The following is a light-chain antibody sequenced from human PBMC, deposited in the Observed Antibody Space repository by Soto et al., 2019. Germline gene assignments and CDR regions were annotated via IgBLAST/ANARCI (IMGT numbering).Light chain of an antibody. Sequence: QPVLTQPPSVSGAPGQRVTISCTGSSSNIGAGYDVHWYQQLPGTAPKLLIYGNNNRPSGVPDRFSGSKSGTSASLAITGLHAEDEADYYCQSYDSSLSAYVIFGGGTKLTVL. V-gene: IGLV1-40*01. CDR3: QSYDSSLSAYVI. J-gene: IGLJ2*01. CDR1: SSNIGAGYD. CDR2: GNN.